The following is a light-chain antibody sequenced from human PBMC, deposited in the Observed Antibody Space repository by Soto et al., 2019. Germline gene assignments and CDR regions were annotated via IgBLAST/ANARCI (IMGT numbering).Light chain of an antibody. CDR1: QTISSW. Sequence: DIPMTQCPSTLSGSVGDRVTITCRASQTISSWLAWYQQKPGKAPKLLIYKASTLKSGVPSRFSGSGSGTEFTLTISSLQPDDFATYYCQHYNSYSEAFGQGAKVDIK. CDR3: QHYNSYSEA. CDR2: KAS. V-gene: IGKV1-5*03. J-gene: IGKJ1*01.